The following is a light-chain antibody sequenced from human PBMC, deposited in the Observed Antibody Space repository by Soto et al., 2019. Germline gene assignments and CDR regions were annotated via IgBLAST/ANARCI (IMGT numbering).Light chain of an antibody. J-gene: IGKJ1*01. CDR1: QSISSW. CDR2: KAS. V-gene: IGKV1-5*03. Sequence: DIQMTQSPSTLSASVGDRVTITCRASQSISSWLAWYQQKPGKAPKHLIYKASSLESGVPSRFSGSGSGTEFTLTISSLQPDDFATYYCQQYNSYSRWTFGQGTKVEIK. CDR3: QQYNSYSRWT.